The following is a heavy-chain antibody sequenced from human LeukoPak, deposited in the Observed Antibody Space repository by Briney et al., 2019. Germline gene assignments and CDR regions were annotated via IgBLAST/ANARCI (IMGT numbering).Heavy chain of an antibody. CDR3: ARVAGYSGALYYDILTGYYHFDY. J-gene: IGHJ4*02. D-gene: IGHD3-9*01. V-gene: IGHV4-38-2*02. CDR2: IYHSGST. CDR1: GYSISSGYY. Sequence: SETLSLTCTVSGYSISSGYYWGWIRQPPGKGLEWIGSIYHSGSTYYNPSLKSRVTISVDTSKNQFSLKLSSVTAADTAVYYCARVAGYSGALYYDILTGYYHFDYWGQGTLVTVSS.